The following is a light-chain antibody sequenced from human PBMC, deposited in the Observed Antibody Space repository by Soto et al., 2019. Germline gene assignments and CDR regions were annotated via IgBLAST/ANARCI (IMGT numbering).Light chain of an antibody. CDR3: QQRSAWPLT. CDR2: DIS. J-gene: IGKJ4*01. Sequence: EIVLTQSPASLSLSPGERATLSCRASQSVGSLFAWYHQKPGQGPSLVIYDISKRATGVPARFSGSGFGTDFTLTISSLEPEDFAVYFCQQRSAWPLTFGGGTKVEI. CDR1: QSVGSL. V-gene: IGKV3-11*01.